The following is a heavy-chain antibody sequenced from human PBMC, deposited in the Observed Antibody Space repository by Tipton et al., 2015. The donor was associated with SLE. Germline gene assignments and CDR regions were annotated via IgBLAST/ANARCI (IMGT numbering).Heavy chain of an antibody. CDR3: AGGKGSAGWTDY. J-gene: IGHJ4*02. CDR2: VSHSANI. CDR1: GGSFSGYY. Sequence: TLSLTCAVYGGSFSGYYWSWIRQPPGKGLEWIGEVSHSANINYNPSLKSRVTISVDTSQNQFSLRLTSVTAADTAVYYCAGGKGSAGWTDYWGQGTLVTVSS. D-gene: IGHD3-10*01. V-gene: IGHV4-34*01.